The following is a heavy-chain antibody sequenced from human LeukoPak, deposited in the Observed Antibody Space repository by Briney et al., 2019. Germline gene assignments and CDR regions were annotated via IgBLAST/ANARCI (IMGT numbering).Heavy chain of an antibody. D-gene: IGHD4-17*01. V-gene: IGHV1-18*01. J-gene: IGHJ3*01. CDR3: ARDPTTVTKGFDV. CDR2: ISAYNGNT. CDR1: GYTFTSYG. Sequence: ASVKVSCKASGYTFTSYGISWGRQAPGQGLEWMGWISAYNGNTNYAQKLQGRVTMTTDTSTSTTYMEMRSPRSDDTAVYYCARDPTTVTKGFDVWGQGTMVTVSS.